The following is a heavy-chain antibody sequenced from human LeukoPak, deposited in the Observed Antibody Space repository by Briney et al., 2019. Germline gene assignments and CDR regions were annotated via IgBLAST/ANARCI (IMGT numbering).Heavy chain of an antibody. J-gene: IGHJ3*02. Sequence: PSETLSLTCAVYGGSFSGYYWSWIRQPPGKGLEWIGEINHSGSTNYNPSLKSRVTISVDTSKNQFSLKLSSVTAADTAVYYCARCFPQAFDIWGQGTMVTVSS. V-gene: IGHV4-34*01. CDR2: INHSGST. CDR1: GGSFSGYY. D-gene: IGHD2/OR15-2a*01. CDR3: ARCFPQAFDI.